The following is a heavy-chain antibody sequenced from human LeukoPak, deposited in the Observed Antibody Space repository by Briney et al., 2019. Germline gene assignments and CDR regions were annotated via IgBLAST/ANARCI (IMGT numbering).Heavy chain of an antibody. CDR3: AATFCGGDCSPGYYYGMDV. CDR1: GDSVSSNSAA. Sequence: SQTLSLTCDISGDSVSSNSAAWNWIRQSPSRGLEWLGRTYYRSKWYNDYAVSVKSRITINPDTSKNQFSLQLNSATPEDTAVYYCAATFCGGDCSPGYYYGMDVWGQGTTVTVSS. D-gene: IGHD2-21*02. V-gene: IGHV6-1*01. CDR2: TYYRSKWYN. J-gene: IGHJ6*02.